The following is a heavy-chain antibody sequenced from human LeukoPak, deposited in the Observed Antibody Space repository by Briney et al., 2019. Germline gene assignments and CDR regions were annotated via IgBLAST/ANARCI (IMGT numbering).Heavy chain of an antibody. Sequence: GASVKVSCKASGYTFTGYYMHWVRQAPGQGLEWMGRINPNSGGTNYAQKFQGRVTMTRGTSISTAYMELSRLRSDDTAVYYCARELGYCSGGSCYSGRYWGQGTLVTVSS. V-gene: IGHV1-2*06. D-gene: IGHD2-15*01. CDR2: INPNSGGT. J-gene: IGHJ4*02. CDR1: GYTFTGYY. CDR3: ARELGYCSGGSCYSGRY.